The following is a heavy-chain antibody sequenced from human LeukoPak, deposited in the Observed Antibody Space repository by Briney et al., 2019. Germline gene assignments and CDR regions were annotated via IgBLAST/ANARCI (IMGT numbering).Heavy chain of an antibody. CDR1: GGSISSYY. D-gene: IGHD5-18*01. Sequence: PSETLSLTCTVSGGSISSYYWSWIRQPPGKGLEWIGEINHSGSTNYNPSLKSRVTISVDTSKNQFSLKLSSVTAADTAVYYCARQLWLRVLDYWGQGTLVTVSS. V-gene: IGHV4-34*01. CDR3: ARQLWLRVLDY. CDR2: INHSGST. J-gene: IGHJ4*02.